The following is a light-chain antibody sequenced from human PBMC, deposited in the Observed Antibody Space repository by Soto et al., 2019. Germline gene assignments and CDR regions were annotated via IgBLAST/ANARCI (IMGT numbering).Light chain of an antibody. CDR3: QQYDNSPIT. J-gene: IGKJ5*01. V-gene: IGKV3-20*01. Sequence: ESVLTQSPGTLSLSPGERATLSCRASQSVSSNNLVWDQQKPGQAPRLLIHGSSSRATCIPDRFSGTGSETDFTLTISRLEPEDFAVYYCQQYDNSPITFGQGTRLEI. CDR1: QSVSSNN. CDR2: GSS.